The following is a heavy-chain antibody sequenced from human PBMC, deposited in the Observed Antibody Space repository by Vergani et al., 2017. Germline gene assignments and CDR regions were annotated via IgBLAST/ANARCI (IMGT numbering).Heavy chain of an antibody. V-gene: IGHV4-39*07. D-gene: IGHD3-3*01. Sequence: QLQLQESGPGLVKPSETLSLTCTVSGGSISSSSYYWGWIRQPPGKGLEWIGSIYYSGSTYYNPSLKSRVTISVDTSKNQFSLKLSSVTAADTAVYYCARGGDFFSYNWFDPWGQGTLVTVSS. J-gene: IGHJ5*02. CDR3: ARGGDFFSYNWFDP. CDR1: GGSISSSSYY. CDR2: IYYSGST.